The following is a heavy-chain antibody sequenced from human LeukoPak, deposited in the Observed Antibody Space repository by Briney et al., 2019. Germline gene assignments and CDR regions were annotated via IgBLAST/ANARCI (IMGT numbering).Heavy chain of an antibody. J-gene: IGHJ4*02. D-gene: IGHD3-9*01. Sequence: GRSLRLSCAASGFTFSSCAMHWVRQAPGKGLEWVAVISYDGSNKYYADSVKGRFTIPRDNSKNTLYLQMNSLRAEDTAVYYCARDESYYDILTGVGYWGQGTLVTVSS. CDR1: GFTFSSCA. V-gene: IGHV3-30*04. CDR2: ISYDGSNK. CDR3: ARDESYYDILTGVGY.